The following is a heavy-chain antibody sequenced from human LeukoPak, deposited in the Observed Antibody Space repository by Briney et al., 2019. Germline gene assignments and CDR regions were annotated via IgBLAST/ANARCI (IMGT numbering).Heavy chain of an antibody. D-gene: IGHD1-26*01. CDR1: GGSFSGYY. J-gene: IGHJ3*02. CDR3: ATYSGSYTNAFDI. CDR2: INHSGST. V-gene: IGHV4-34*01. Sequence: SETLSLTCAVYGGSFSGYYWGWIRQPPGKGLGWIGEINHSGSTNYNPSLKSRVTISVDTSKNQFSLKLSSVTAADTAVYYCATYSGSYTNAFDIWGQGTMVTVSS.